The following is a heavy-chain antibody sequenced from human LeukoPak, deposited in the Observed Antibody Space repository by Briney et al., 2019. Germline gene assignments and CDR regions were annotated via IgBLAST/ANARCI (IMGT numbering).Heavy chain of an antibody. CDR2: IYYSGST. J-gene: IGHJ4*02. CDR1: DGSISSYY. CDR3: ARERTFGGENYFDY. V-gene: IGHV4-59*01. Sequence: PSETLSLTCTVSDGSISSYYWSWIRQPPGKGLEWIGYIYYSGSTNYNPSLKSRVTISVDTSKNQFSLKLSSVTAADTAVYYCARERTFGGENYFDYWGQGTLVTVSS. D-gene: IGHD3-10*01.